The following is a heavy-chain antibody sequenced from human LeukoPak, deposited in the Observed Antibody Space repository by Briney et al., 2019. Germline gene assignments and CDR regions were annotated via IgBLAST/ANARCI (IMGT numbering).Heavy chain of an antibody. Sequence: SETLSLTCTVSGGSINSYYWSWIRQPAGKGLEWIGRIYTSGSTNYNPSLKSRVTMSVDTSKNQFSLKLSSVTAADTAVYYCARGRSSYGDHLGIASDAFDIWGQGTMVTVSS. CDR1: GGSINSYY. D-gene: IGHD4-17*01. CDR2: IYTSGST. V-gene: IGHV4-4*07. CDR3: ARGRSSYGDHLGIASDAFDI. J-gene: IGHJ3*02.